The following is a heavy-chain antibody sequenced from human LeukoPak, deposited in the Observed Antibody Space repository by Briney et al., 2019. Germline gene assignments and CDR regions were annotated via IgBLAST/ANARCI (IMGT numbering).Heavy chain of an antibody. CDR2: IYYSGST. J-gene: IGHJ4*02. V-gene: IGHV4-31*03. CDR3: ARDSGFGELAFSI. D-gene: IGHD3-10*01. CDR1: GGSISSGGYY. Sequence: SETLSLTCTVSGGSISSGGYYWSWIRQHPGKGLEWIGYIYYSGSTYYNPSLKSRVTISVDTSKNQFSLKLSSVTAADTAVYYCARDSGFGELAFSIWGQGTLVTVSS.